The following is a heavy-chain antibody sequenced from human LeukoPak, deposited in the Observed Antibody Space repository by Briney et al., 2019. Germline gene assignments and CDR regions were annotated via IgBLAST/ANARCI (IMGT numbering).Heavy chain of an antibody. CDR3: ARESRARKSWLQSGNFFGYMDV. Sequence: SETLSLTCTVSGGSISSYYWSWIRQPPGKGLEWIGSIYYSGSTYYNPSLKSRVTISVDTSKNQFSLKLSSVTAADTAVYYCARESRARKSWLQSGNFFGYMDVWGKGTTVTVSS. CDR1: GGSISSYY. V-gene: IGHV4-59*12. J-gene: IGHJ6*03. D-gene: IGHD5-24*01. CDR2: IYYSGST.